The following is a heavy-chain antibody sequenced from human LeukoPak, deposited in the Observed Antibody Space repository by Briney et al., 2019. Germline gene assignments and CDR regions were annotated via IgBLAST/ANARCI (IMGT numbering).Heavy chain of an antibody. CDR3: ARGPYDDSGYYGGFVY. V-gene: IGHV4-59*01. CDR2: IYYSGNN. D-gene: IGHD3-22*01. J-gene: IGHJ4*02. Sequence: PSETLSLTCTVSGGSIRSFYWSWIRQPPGKGLEWIGYIYYSGNNNYNPSLKSRVTMSADTSKNQFSLKLSSATAADTAVYYCARGPYDDSGYYGGFVYWGQGTLVTVSS. CDR1: GGSIRSFY.